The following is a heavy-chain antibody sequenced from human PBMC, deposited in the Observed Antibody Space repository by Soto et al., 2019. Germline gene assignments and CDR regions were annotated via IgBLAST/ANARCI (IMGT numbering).Heavy chain of an antibody. D-gene: IGHD5-18*01. Sequence: EMQLLESGGGLVQPGGSLSLSCTVSGFTFRSYSMTWVRQAPGRGLEWVSAISGSGHRSYYADSVKGRFTIARDNSRDTLYLHMNRLRTQDKALYYCAKFHSYSYDSLYFDSCGQGTPVTVSS. CDR3: AKFHSYSYDSLYFDS. J-gene: IGHJ4*02. CDR2: ISGSGHRS. V-gene: IGHV3-23*01. CDR1: GFTFRSYS.